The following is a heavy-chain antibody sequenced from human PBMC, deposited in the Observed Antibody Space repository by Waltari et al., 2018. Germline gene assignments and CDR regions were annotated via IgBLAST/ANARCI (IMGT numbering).Heavy chain of an antibody. CDR3: ARQAYYDYVWGSYRWGFDY. J-gene: IGHJ4*02. CDR2: IYYSGST. Sequence: QLQLQESGPGLVKPSETLSLTCTVSGGSISSSSYYWGWIRQPPGKGLEWIGRIYYSGSTYYNPSLKSRVTISVDTSKNQFSLKLSSVTAADTAVYYCARQAYYDYVWGSYRWGFDYWGQGTLVTVSS. V-gene: IGHV4-39*01. D-gene: IGHD3-16*02. CDR1: GGSISSSSYY.